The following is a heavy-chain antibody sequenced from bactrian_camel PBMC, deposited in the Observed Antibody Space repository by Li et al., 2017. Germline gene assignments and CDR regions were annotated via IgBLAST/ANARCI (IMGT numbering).Heavy chain of an antibody. D-gene: IGHD6*01. J-gene: IGHJ4*01. Sequence: VQLVESGGGSVQAGGSLRLSCAASGFIYSSGYCMAWFRQAPEKEREAVAAIDDDGSTTYADSAKGRFTISRDNAKNTLYLQLNTLKPEDTALYYCATWGGLYGGSLVLYEYNYWGQGTQVTVS. CDR3: ATWGGLYGGSLVLYEYNY. CDR2: IDDDGST. V-gene: IGHV3S42*01. CDR1: GFIYSSGYC.